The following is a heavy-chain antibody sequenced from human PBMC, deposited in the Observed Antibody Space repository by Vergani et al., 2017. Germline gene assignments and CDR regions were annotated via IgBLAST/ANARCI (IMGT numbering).Heavy chain of an antibody. J-gene: IGHJ6*03. D-gene: IGHD2-2*02. CDR3: ASITLGYCSSTSCYTRGRGFDYMDV. V-gene: IGHV1-69*01. CDR1: GGTFSSYA. CDR2: IIPIFGTA. Sequence: QVQLVQSGAEVKKPGSSVKVSCKASGGTFSSYAISWVRQAPGQGLECMGGIIPIFGTANYAQKFQGRVTITADESTSTAYMELSSLRSEDTAVYYCASITLGYCSSTSCYTRGRGFDYMDVWGKGTTVTVSS.